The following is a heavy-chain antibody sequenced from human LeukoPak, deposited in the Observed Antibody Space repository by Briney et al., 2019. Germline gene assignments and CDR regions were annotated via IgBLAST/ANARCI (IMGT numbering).Heavy chain of an antibody. CDR1: GGSISSYY. Sequence: SETLSLTCTVSGGSISSYYWSWIRQPAGKGLEWIGRIYTSGSTNYNPSLKGRVTMSVDTSKNQFSLKLSSVTAADTAVYYCARDVTAVAGRRGAAFDIWGQGTMVTVSS. D-gene: IGHD6-19*01. J-gene: IGHJ3*02. CDR2: IYTSGST. CDR3: ARDVTAVAGRRGAAFDI. V-gene: IGHV4-4*07.